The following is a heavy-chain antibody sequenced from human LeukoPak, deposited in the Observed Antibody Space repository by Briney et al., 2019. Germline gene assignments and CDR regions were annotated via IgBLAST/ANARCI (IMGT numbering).Heavy chain of an antibody. Sequence: ASVKVSCKASGYTFTSYGISWVRQAPGQGLEWMGGIIPIFGTANYAQKFQGRVTMTRDMSTSTVYMELSSLRSEDTAVYYCARGRHYYDSSDYYYEGDAFDIWGQGTMVTVSS. CDR1: GYTFTSYG. CDR2: IIPIFGTA. CDR3: ARGRHYYDSSDYYYEGDAFDI. J-gene: IGHJ3*02. D-gene: IGHD3-22*01. V-gene: IGHV1-69*05.